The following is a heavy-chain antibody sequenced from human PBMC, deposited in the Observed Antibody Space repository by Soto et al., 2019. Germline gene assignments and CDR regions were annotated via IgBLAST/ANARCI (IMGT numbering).Heavy chain of an antibody. D-gene: IGHD3-10*01. CDR1: GGSISSSSYY. J-gene: IGHJ6*02. CDR2: IYYSGST. V-gene: IGHV4-39*01. CDR3: ARQGRGSGSYRRSRPETYYYYGMDV. Sequence: QLQLQESGPGLVKPSETLSLTCTVSGGSISSSSYYWGWIRQPPGKGLEWIGSIYYSGSTYYNPSLKSRVTISVDTSKNQFSLKLSSVTAADTAVYYCARQGRGSGSYRRSRPETYYYYGMDVWGQGTTVTVSS.